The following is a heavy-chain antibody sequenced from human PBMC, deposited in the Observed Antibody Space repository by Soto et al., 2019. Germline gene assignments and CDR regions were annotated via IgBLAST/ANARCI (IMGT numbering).Heavy chain of an antibody. CDR3: ARGLHSLFDY. V-gene: IGHV3-33*01. Sequence: GGSLRLSCAASGFTFSSYGMHWVRQAPGKGLEWVAVIWYDGNNKYYADSVKGRFTISRDNSNNTLYVQMTSLRAEDTAVYYCARGLHSLFDYWGQGTLVTVSS. D-gene: IGHD2-21*01. CDR2: IWYDGNNK. CDR1: GFTFSSYG. J-gene: IGHJ4*02.